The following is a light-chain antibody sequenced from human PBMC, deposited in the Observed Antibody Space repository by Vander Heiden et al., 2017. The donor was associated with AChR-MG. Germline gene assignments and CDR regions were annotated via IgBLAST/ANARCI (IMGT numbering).Light chain of an antibody. CDR1: QRISRN. CDR3: QQYNDWPT. J-gene: IGKJ3*01. V-gene: IGKV3-15*01. Sequence: ETVMTQSPATLSVSPGERATLSCRASQRISRNVAWYQQKPGQPPRLLVYVASVRATGVPARFSGSESGTEFTLTISSLQSEDFAIFYFQQYNDWPTFGSGTKVDVQ. CDR2: VAS.